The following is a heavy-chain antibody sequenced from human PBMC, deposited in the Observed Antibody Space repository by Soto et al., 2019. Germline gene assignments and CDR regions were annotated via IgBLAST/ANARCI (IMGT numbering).Heavy chain of an antibody. Sequence: PGGSLRLSCAASGFTFSSYGMRWVRQAPGKGLEWVAVISYDGSNKYYADSVKGRFTISRDNSKNTLYLQMNSLRAEDTAVYYCAKTKQWLAPNWFDPWGQGTLVTVSS. CDR3: AKTKQWLAPNWFDP. CDR1: GFTFSSYG. J-gene: IGHJ5*02. CDR2: ISYDGSNK. D-gene: IGHD6-19*01. V-gene: IGHV3-30*18.